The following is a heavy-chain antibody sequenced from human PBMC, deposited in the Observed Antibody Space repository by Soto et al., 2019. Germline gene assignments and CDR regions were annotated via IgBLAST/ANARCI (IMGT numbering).Heavy chain of an antibody. CDR3: AKDGYSYPMKFQH. Sequence: ELQLLESGGGLVQPGGSLRLSCAASGFTFSTYAMSWVRQAPGKGLEWVSSISGSGGSTYYADSVKGRFTISRDNSKNTLYLQMNSLRAEDTAVYYCAKDGYSYPMKFQHWGQGTLVTVSS. D-gene: IGHD5-18*01. CDR1: GFTFSTYA. V-gene: IGHV3-23*01. CDR2: ISGSGGST. J-gene: IGHJ1*01.